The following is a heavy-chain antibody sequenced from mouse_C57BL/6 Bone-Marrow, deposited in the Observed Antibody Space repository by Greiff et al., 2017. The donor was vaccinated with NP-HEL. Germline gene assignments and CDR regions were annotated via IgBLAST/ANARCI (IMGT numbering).Heavy chain of an antibody. CDR1: GFTFTVYY. Sequence: LLPSGAAFVQPVASLTLSCPASGFTFTVYYMYWFPQTPFQCLEWVAYISNGGGSTYYPDTVKGRFTITRDNAKNTLYLQMSRLKSEDTAMYYCARLGGYFDYWGQGTTLTVSS. V-gene: IGHV5-12*01. CDR2: ISNGGGST. D-gene: IGHD3-3*01. CDR3: ARLGGYFDY. J-gene: IGHJ2*01.